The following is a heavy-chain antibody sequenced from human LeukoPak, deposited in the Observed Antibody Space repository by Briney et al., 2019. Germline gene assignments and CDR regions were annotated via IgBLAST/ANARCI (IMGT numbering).Heavy chain of an antibody. V-gene: IGHV3-7*05. CDR2: IKQDGSEK. CDR3: ARDLGDY. Sequence: PGGSLRLSCAASGFXFSSYWMSWVRQAPGKGLEWVANIKQDGSEKYYVDSVKGRFTISRDNAKNSLYLQMNSLRAEDTAVYYCARDLGDYWGQGTLVTVSS. J-gene: IGHJ4*02. CDR1: GFXFSSYW.